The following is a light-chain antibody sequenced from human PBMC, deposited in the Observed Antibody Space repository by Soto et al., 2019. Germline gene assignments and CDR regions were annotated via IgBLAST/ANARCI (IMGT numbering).Light chain of an antibody. J-gene: IGKJ1*01. CDR1: QSILKSSNNKNY. V-gene: IGKV4-1*01. Sequence: DIVMTQSPDSLAVSLGERATINCKSSQSILKSSNNKNYFARYQQKPRQPPKLLINWASTRESGLPDRFSGSGSQTDFTLTISSLQAEDVAVYYCQQYYTSPLTFGQGTKVEIK. CDR3: QQYYTSPLT. CDR2: WAS.